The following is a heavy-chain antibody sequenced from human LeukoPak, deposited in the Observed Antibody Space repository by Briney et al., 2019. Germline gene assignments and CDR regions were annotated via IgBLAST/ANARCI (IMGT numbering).Heavy chain of an antibody. V-gene: IGHV3-21*01. CDR2: ISSSTTYI. J-gene: IGHJ4*02. CDR3: ARVIYSGWEGELSD. D-gene: IGHD6-19*01. Sequence: GGSLRLSCAASGFTFSSYSMNWVRQAPGKGLEWVSSISSSTTYISYADSVKGRFTISRDNAKNSLYLQMNSLRAEDTAVYYCARVIYSGWEGELSDWGQGTLVTVSS. CDR1: GFTFSSYS.